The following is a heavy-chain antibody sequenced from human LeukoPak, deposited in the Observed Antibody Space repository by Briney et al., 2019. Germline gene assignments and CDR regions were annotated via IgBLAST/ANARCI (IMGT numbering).Heavy chain of an antibody. V-gene: IGHV4-4*07. CDR1: GGSISSYY. Sequence: PSETLSLTCTVSGGSISSYYWSWIRQPAGKGLEWIGRIYTSGSTNYNPSLKSRVTISVDTSKNQFSLKLSSVTAADTAVYYCAREVGMTETNHYYYYYYMDVWGKGTTVTISS. CDR2: IYTSGST. J-gene: IGHJ6*03. D-gene: IGHD2-21*02. CDR3: AREVGMTETNHYYYYYYMDV.